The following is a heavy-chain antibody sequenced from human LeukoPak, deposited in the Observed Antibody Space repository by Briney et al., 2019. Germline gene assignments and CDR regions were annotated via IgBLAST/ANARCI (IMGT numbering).Heavy chain of an antibody. CDR2: IIPIFGTA. CDR3: ASQSPCSGGSCYPGFFDY. Sequence: ASVKVSCKASGGTFSSYAISWVRQAPGQGLEWMGGIIPIFGTANYAQKFQGRVTITADKSTSIAYMELSSLRSEDTAVYYCASQSPCSGGSCYPGFFDYWGQGTLVTVSS. V-gene: IGHV1-69*06. D-gene: IGHD2-15*01. J-gene: IGHJ4*02. CDR1: GGTFSSYA.